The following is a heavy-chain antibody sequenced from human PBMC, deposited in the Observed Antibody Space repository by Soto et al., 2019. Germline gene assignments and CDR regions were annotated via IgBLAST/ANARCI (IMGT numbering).Heavy chain of an antibody. V-gene: IGHV3-74*01. CDR2: INSDGSST. CDR1: GFTFSSYW. Sequence: GGSLRLSCAASGFTFSSYWMHWVRQAPGKGLVWVSRINSDGSSTSYADSVKGRFTISRDNAKNTLYLQMNSLRAEDTAVYYCARSDYDILTGYYRGAVDYWGQGTLVTV. D-gene: IGHD3-9*01. J-gene: IGHJ4*02. CDR3: ARSDYDILTGYYRGAVDY.